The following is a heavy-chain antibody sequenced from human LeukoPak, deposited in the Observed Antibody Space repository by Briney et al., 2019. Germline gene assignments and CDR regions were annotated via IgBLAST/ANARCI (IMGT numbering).Heavy chain of an antibody. CDR2: IKQDGSEK. Sequence: GGSLRLSCAASGFTSSSYWMSWVRQAPGKGLEWVANIKQDGSEKYYVDSVKGRFTISRDNAKNSLYLQMNSLRAEDTAVYYCARDWATSGYDSYNWFDPWGQGTLVTVSS. CDR1: GFTSSSYW. D-gene: IGHD5-12*01. J-gene: IGHJ5*02. V-gene: IGHV3-7*01. CDR3: ARDWATSGYDSYNWFDP.